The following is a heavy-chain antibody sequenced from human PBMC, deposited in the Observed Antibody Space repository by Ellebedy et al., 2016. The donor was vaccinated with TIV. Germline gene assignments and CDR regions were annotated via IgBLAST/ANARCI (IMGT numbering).Heavy chain of an antibody. Sequence: SGPTLAKPTQTVTLTCCFSGFSLNTNAMCVSWIRHPPGTALEWLARIDWDDDKYYSTSLKTRLTISKDTSVNEVVLTVSDMDPEDTATYYCARCSGGSSHAMDVWGQGTTVTVSS. D-gene: IGHD2-15*01. V-gene: IGHV2-70*11. CDR3: ARCSGGSSHAMDV. CDR1: GFSLNTNAMC. CDR2: IDWDDDK. J-gene: IGHJ6*02.